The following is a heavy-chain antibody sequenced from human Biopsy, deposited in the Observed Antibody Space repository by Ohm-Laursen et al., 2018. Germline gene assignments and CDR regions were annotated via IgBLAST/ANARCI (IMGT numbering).Heavy chain of an antibody. V-gene: IGHV1-69*04. Sequence: SSVKVSCKASGGIFSSYAMSWVRQAPGQGLEWMGRIIPLLGITNYAQKFQGRVTISADKSTSTAYMELSSLRSEDTAVYYCARMGRNLEWIHYYYYGMDVWGQGTTVTVS. D-gene: IGHD3-3*01. CDR1: GGIFSSYA. CDR2: IIPLLGIT. J-gene: IGHJ6*02. CDR3: ARMGRNLEWIHYYYYGMDV.